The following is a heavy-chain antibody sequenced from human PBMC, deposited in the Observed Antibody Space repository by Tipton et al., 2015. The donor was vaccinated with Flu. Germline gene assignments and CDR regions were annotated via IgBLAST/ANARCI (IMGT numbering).Heavy chain of an antibody. J-gene: IGHJ5*02. CDR3: ARVSPGAESWFDP. D-gene: IGHD1-14*01. CDR2: IYYSGST. CDR1: GGSISGYY. Sequence: TLSLTCTVSGGSISGYYWTWIRQPPGKGLEWIGYIYYSGSTNYNPSLKSRVTISVDTSKNQFSLKLSSVTAADPAVYYCARVSPGAESWFDPWGQGTLVTVSS. V-gene: IGHV4-59*01.